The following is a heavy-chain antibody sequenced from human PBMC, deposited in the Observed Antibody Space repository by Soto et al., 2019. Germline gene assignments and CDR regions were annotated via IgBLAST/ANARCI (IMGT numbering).Heavy chain of an antibody. V-gene: IGHV3-13*01. CDR1: GFTFSSYD. CDR2: IGTAGDT. J-gene: IGHJ6*02. CDR3: ARGWPELRYYYYYGMDV. D-gene: IGHD1-7*01. Sequence: GGSLRLSCAASGFTFSSYDMHWVRQATGKGLEWVSAIGTAGDTYYPGSVKGRFTISRENAKNSLYLQMNSLRAEDTAVYYCARGWPELRYYYYYGMDVWGQGTTVTVSS.